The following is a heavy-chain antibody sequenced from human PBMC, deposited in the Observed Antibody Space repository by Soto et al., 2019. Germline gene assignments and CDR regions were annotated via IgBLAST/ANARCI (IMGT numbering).Heavy chain of an antibody. J-gene: IGHJ5*02. V-gene: IGHV4-31*03. CDR1: VGSISSGDYY. CDR3: ARGLLAFAP. CDR2: IYYSGST. Sequence: QVQLQESGPGLVKPSQTLSLTCTVSVGSISSGDYYWSWIRQHPGKGLEWIANIYYSGSTYYNPSLKSRLTISVDTSNNQFSLTLRSVTAADTAVYYCARGLLAFAPWGQGTLVTVSS. D-gene: IGHD2-21*01.